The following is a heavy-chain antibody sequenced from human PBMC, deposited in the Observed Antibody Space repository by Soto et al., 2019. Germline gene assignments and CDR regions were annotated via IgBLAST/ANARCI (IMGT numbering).Heavy chain of an antibody. CDR3: GSRH. CDR2: IKSKSDGGTT. J-gene: IGHJ4*02. Sequence: GGSLRLSCAASGFNFNYAWMNWVRQAPGKGLEWVGHIKSKSDGGTTDYAAPVKGRFTISRDDSRNMVYLQMNNLKSEDTAMYYCGSRHWGQGTLVTVSS. V-gene: IGHV3-15*07. CDR1: GFNFNYAW.